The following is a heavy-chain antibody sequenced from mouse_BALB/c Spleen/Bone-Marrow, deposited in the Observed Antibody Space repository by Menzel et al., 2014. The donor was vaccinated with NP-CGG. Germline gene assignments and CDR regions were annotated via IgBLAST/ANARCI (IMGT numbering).Heavy chain of an antibody. CDR3: ARDDYYAMDY. V-gene: IGHV7-3*02. Sequence: EVHLVESGGGLVQPGGSLRLSCATSGFTFTDYYMSWVRLPPGKALEWLGFIRNKANGYTTEYSASVKGRFTISRDNSQSILYLQMNTLRAEDSATYYCARDDYYAMDYWGQGTSVTVSS. CDR1: GFTFTDYY. CDR2: IRNKANGYTT. J-gene: IGHJ4*01.